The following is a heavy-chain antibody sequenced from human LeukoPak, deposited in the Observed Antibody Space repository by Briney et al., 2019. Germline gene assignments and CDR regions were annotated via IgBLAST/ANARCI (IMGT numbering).Heavy chain of an antibody. J-gene: IGHJ6*02. Sequence: GGSLRLSCAASEFTFSSYAMGWVRQAPGKGLEWVLVISSSGGSTNYADSVKGWFTISRDNSKNTVYLQMNSLRADDTAVYYCAKVGAYYGMDVWGQGTTVTVSS. V-gene: IGHV3-23*01. CDR3: AKVGAYYGMDV. CDR2: ISSSGGST. CDR1: EFTFSSYA.